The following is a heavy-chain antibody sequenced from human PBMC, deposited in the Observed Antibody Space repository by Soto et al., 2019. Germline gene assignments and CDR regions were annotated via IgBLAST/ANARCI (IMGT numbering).Heavy chain of an antibody. J-gene: IGHJ6*02. CDR2: IYPCDSDT. Sequence: PGESLKISCKGSGYSFTSYWIGWVRQMPGKGLEWMGIIYPCDSDTRYSPSFQGQVTISADKSISTAYLQWSSLKASDTAMYYCARTSAAGKYYYGMDVWGQGTTVTVSS. V-gene: IGHV5-51*01. D-gene: IGHD6-13*01. CDR3: ARTSAAGKYYYGMDV. CDR1: GYSFTSYW.